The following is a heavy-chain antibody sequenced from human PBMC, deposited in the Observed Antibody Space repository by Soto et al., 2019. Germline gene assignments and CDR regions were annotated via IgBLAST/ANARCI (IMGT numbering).Heavy chain of an antibody. J-gene: IGHJ3*02. CDR3: AREGAVGSITGTYGGAFDI. V-gene: IGHV1-69*01. CDR2: IIPIFGTA. CDR1: GGTFSSYA. Sequence: QVQLVQSGAEVKKPGSSVKVSCKASGGTFSSYAISWVRQAPGQGLEWMGGIIPIFGTANYAQKFQGRVTITADESTSEAYIELSSLRSEDTAVYYCAREGAVGSITGTYGGAFDIWGQGTMVTVSS. D-gene: IGHD1-20*01.